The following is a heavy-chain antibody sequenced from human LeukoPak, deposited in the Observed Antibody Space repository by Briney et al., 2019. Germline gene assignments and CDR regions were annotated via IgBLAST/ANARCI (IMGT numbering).Heavy chain of an antibody. D-gene: IGHD2-2*01. J-gene: IGHJ6*02. CDR2: IYTSGST. CDR3: VRGTYCSSTSCPDYYYYGMDV. V-gene: IGHV4-4*07. CDR1: GGSISSYY. Sequence: SETLSLTCTVSGGSISSYYWSWIRQPAGKGLEWIGRIYTSGSTNYNPSLKSRVTMSVDTSKNQFSLKLSSVTAADTAVYYCVRGTYCSSTSCPDYYYYGMDVWGQGTTVTVSS.